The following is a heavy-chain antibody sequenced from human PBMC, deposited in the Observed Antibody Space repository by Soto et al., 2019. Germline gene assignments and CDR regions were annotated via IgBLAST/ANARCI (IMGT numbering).Heavy chain of an antibody. CDR2: ISGSGGST. J-gene: IGHJ4*02. CDR3: AKVPTVTTLNDY. V-gene: IGHV3-23*01. CDR1: GFTFSSYA. D-gene: IGHD4-17*01. Sequence: EVQLLESGGVLVQPGGSLRLSCAASGFTFSSYAMSWVRQAPGKGLEWVSAISGSGGSTYYADSVKGRFTISRDNSKNTLYLQMNSLRAEDTAVYYCAKVPTVTTLNDYWGQGTLVTVSS.